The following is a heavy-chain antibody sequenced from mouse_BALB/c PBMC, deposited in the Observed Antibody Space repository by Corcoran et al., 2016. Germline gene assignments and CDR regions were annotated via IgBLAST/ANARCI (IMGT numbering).Heavy chain of an antibody. CDR1: GYSFTDYI. Sequence: EIQLQQTGPEMVKPGASVKISCKASGYSFTDYIMLWVKKSHGKSLEWIGNINPYYGSTSYNLKFKGKATLTVDKSSSTAYMQLNSLTSEDSAVYYCARYGNYAMDYWGQGTSVTVSS. D-gene: IGHD2-1*01. J-gene: IGHJ4*01. CDR2: INPYYGST. V-gene: IGHV1-39*01. CDR3: ARYGNYAMDY.